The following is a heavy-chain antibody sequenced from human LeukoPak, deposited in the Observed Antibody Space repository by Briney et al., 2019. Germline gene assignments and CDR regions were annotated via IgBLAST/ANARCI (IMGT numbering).Heavy chain of an antibody. CDR3: AGEAFFGSSWYTFDY. V-gene: IGHV3-74*01. D-gene: IGHD6-13*01. CDR1: GFTFSRYW. Sequence: GGSLRLSCTASGFTFSRYWMHWVPQSPGKGLVWVSRINRDGSSTGYAHSVKARFTIHRDNAKHTLYLQINSLRAEDTAVYYCAGEAFFGSSWYTFDYWGQGTLVTVSS. J-gene: IGHJ4*02. CDR2: INRDGSST.